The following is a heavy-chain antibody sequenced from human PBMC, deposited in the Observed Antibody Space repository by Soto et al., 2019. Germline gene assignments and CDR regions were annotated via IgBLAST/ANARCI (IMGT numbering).Heavy chain of an antibody. CDR3: ARHSTSAPKDY. Sequence: XESLKISCKGCGYSFTTYWIAWVRQMPGKGLEWVGIIYPGDSDTRYSPSFEGHVTISVDKSISTAFLQWNSLKASDNAIYYCARHSTSAPKDYWGQGTLVTVSS. V-gene: IGHV5-51*01. CDR2: IYPGDSDT. CDR1: GYSFTTYW. D-gene: IGHD3-10*01. J-gene: IGHJ4*01.